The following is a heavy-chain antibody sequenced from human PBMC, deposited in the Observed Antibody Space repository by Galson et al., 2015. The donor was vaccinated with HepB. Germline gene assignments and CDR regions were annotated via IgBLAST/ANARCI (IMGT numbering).Heavy chain of an antibody. Sequence: LSLTCTVSGGSISSGDYYWSWIRQPPGKGLEWIGYIYYSGSTYYNPSLKSRVTISVDTSKNQFSLKLSSVTAADTAVYYCARDRVTIFGVVIPFDYWGQGTLVTVSS. V-gene: IGHV4-30-4*01. CDR1: GGSISSGDYY. D-gene: IGHD3-3*01. CDR3: ARDRVTIFGVVIPFDY. J-gene: IGHJ4*02. CDR2: IYYSGST.